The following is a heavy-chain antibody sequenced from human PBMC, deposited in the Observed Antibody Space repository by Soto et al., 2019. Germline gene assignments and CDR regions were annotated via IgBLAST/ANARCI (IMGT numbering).Heavy chain of an antibody. V-gene: IGHV3-23*01. J-gene: IGHJ4*02. CDR3: AKGWDTAMDPFDF. CDR2: ISGSGGST. CDR1: GFTFSSYA. D-gene: IGHD5-18*01. Sequence: EVQLLESGGGLVQPGGSLRLSCAASGFTFSSYAMSWVRQAPGKGLEWVSAISGSGGSTYYADSVKGRFTISRDKSKNTLYLQMTSLRAEDTAVYYCAKGWDTAMDPFDFWGQGTMVTVSS.